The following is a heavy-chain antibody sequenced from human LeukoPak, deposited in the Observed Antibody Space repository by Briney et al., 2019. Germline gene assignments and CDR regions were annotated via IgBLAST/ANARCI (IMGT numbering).Heavy chain of an antibody. CDR1: GYSISSGYY. J-gene: IGHJ4*02. Sequence: SETLSLTCTVSGYSISSGYYWGWIRQPPGKGLEWIGSIYYSGSTYYNPSLKSRVTISVDTSKNQFSLKLSSVTAADTAVYYCARATYYDFWSGYYFDYWGQGILVTVSS. CDR2: IYYSGST. V-gene: IGHV4-38-2*02. CDR3: ARATYYDFWSGYYFDY. D-gene: IGHD3-3*01.